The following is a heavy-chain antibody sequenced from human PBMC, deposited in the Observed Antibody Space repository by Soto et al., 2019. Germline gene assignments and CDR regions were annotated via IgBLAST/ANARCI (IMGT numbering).Heavy chain of an antibody. D-gene: IGHD4-17*01. CDR2: IIPIFGTA. J-gene: IGHJ6*02. V-gene: IGHV1-69*13. CDR3: ATGTLTTVVTQGYYYYGMDV. CDR1: GGTFSSYA. Sequence: GASVKVSCKASGGTFSSYAISWVRQAPGQGLEWMGGIIPIFGTANYAQKFQGRVTITADESTSTAYMELSSLRSEDTAVYYCATGTLTTVVTQGYYYYGMDVWGQGTTVTV.